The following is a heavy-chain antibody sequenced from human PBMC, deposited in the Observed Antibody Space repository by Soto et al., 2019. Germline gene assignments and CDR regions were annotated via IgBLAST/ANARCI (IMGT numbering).Heavy chain of an antibody. Sequence: ASVKVSCKASGYTFTSYDIYWVRQATGQGLEWMGWMNPNTGNSGYAQRFQGRVTVTSDTSINTVHMELSSLRSEDTAVYYCARRAETNGWNGFGADKYYFDFWGQGTLVTVSS. V-gene: IGHV1-8*01. J-gene: IGHJ4*02. CDR1: GYTFTSYD. CDR3: ARRAETNGWNGFGADKYYFDF. D-gene: IGHD1-1*01. CDR2: MNPNTGNS.